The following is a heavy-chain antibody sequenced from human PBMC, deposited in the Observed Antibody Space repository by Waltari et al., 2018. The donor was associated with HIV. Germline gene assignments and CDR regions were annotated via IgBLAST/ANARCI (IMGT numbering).Heavy chain of an antibody. Sequence: QVQLQESGPGLVKPSETLSLTCPVSGYSISSGYYWGWIRQPPGKGLEWIGSFWRTGSTYYNPSLKSRVTISGDTSKNQFSLNLTSVTAADTAVYFCARLPYSTSRFDYWGQGTLVTVSS. D-gene: IGHD6-6*01. J-gene: IGHJ4*02. V-gene: IGHV4-38-2*01. CDR1: GYSISSGYY. CDR2: FWRTGST. CDR3: ARLPYSTSRFDY.